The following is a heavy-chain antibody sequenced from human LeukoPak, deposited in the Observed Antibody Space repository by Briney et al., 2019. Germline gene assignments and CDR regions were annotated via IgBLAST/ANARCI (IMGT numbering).Heavy chain of an antibody. CDR3: ASCLSYYYDTSGHQVRDAFDI. D-gene: IGHD3-22*01. Sequence: SETLSFTCAVYGGSFSGYYWSWIRQPPGKGLEWIGEINHSGNTDYNPSLRSRVTISVDTSKNQFSLKLSSVTAADTAVYYCASCLSYYYDTSGHQVRDAFDIWGQGAMVTVSS. CDR1: GGSFSGYY. CDR2: INHSGNT. V-gene: IGHV4-34*01. J-gene: IGHJ3*02.